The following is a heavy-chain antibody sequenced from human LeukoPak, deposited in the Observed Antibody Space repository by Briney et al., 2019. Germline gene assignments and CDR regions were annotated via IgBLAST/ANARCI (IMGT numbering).Heavy chain of an antibody. D-gene: IGHD3-22*01. CDR3: AKDLHYYDSSGFFDY. V-gene: IGHV3-30*18. Sequence: GGSLRLSCAAAGFPFSSYGMRLVRQAPRKGLEWVAAISNDGNNKFYADSVQGRFTISRDNPKNPMHLQMKSLRAEDTAVYYCAKDLHYYDSSGFFDYWGQGTLVTVSS. CDR1: GFPFSSYG. J-gene: IGHJ4*02. CDR2: ISNDGNNK.